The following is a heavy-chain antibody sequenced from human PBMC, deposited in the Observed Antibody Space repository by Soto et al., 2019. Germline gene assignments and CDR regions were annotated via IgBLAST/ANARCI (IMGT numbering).Heavy chain of an antibody. CDR2: LNPVGGGA. D-gene: IGHD5-12*01. CDR1: GYSFTSYY. J-gene: IGHJ4*02. CDR3: ARGYSRPPREY. V-gene: IGHV1-46*01. Sequence: QVQLVQSGAEVKKPGSSVKVSCKASGYSFTSYYLHWVRQAPGQGLEWMGVLNPVGGGATYAQKFQGRVTMTRDTSTPTLYMELSSLRSEDTAMYYCARGYSRPPREYWGQGTLVTVSS.